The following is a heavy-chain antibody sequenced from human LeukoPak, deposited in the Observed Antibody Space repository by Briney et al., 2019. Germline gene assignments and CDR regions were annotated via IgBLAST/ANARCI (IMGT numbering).Heavy chain of an antibody. CDR2: TYYRSKWYN. V-gene: IGHV6-1*01. D-gene: IGHD4-23*01. Sequence: PSQTLSLTCAISGGSVSSNSAAWNWIRQSPSRGLEWLGRTYYRSKWYNDYAVSVKSRITINPDTSKNQFSLQLNSVTPEDTAVYYCARVTLWGGNHRDAFDIWGQGTMVTVSS. CDR1: GGSVSSNSAA. CDR3: ARVTLWGGNHRDAFDI. J-gene: IGHJ3*02.